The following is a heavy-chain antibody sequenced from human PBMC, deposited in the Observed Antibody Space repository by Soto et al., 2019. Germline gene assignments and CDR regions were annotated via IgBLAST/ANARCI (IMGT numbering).Heavy chain of an antibody. D-gene: IGHD4-17*01. Sequence: QVQLVQSGAEVKNPGASVKVSCKASGYTFTNYVISWVRQAPGQGLEWMGWISTHNGNTKYAQKVQGRVTMTTDTSTSTAYMELRSLRSDDTAVFYCARGGTYGDYVGYWGQGTLVTVSS. J-gene: IGHJ4*02. V-gene: IGHV1-18*01. CDR1: GYTFTNYV. CDR3: ARGGTYGDYVGY. CDR2: ISTHNGNT.